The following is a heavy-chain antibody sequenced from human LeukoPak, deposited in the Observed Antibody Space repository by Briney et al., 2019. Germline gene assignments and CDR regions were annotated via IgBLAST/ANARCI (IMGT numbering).Heavy chain of an antibody. CDR2: INPNSGGT. Sequence: ASVTVSCKASGYTFTGYYMHWVRQAPGQGLEWMGWINPNSGGTNYAQKFQGRVTMTRDTPISTAYMELSRLRSDDTAVYYCARGGGITMVRGVWWFDPWGQGTLVTVSS. CDR3: ARGGGITMVRGVWWFDP. D-gene: IGHD3-10*01. CDR1: GYTFTGYY. V-gene: IGHV1-2*02. J-gene: IGHJ5*02.